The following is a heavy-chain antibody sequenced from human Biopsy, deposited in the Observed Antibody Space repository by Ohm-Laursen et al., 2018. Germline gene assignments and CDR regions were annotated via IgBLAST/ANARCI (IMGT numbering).Heavy chain of an antibody. CDR3: ARGNEVMVTGPYFFDY. CDR2: IYYSGST. J-gene: IGHJ4*02. Sequence: GTLSLTCSVSGVSISSYFWNWIRQPPGKGLEWIGDIYYSGSTKYNPSLKSRVTISVDMSKSQLSLKLTSVTTADTAVYYCARGNEVMVTGPYFFDYRGQGTLVIVSS. V-gene: IGHV4-59*01. CDR1: GVSISSYF. D-gene: IGHD2-21*02.